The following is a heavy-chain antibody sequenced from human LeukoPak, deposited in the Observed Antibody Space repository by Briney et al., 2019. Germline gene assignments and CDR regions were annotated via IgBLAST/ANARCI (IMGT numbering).Heavy chain of an antibody. CDR3: ARRPGN. CDR2: ISYDGSNE. Sequence: GGSLRLSCAASGFTFSNYATHWVRQAPGKGLEWVTVISYDGSNEYYADSVKGRFTISRDSSKNTLFLQMNDLTVEDTARYYCARRPGNWGQGILVTVSS. CDR1: GFTFSNYA. V-gene: IGHV3-30*14. D-gene: IGHD1-14*01. J-gene: IGHJ4*02.